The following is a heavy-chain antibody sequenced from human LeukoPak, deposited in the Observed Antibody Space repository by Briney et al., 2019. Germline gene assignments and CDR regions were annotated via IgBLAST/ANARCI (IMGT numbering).Heavy chain of an antibody. CDR2: ISYDGSNK. Sequence: GGSLRLSCAASGFTFSSYAMHWARQAPGKGLEWVAVISYDGSNKYYADSVKGRFTISRDNSKNTLYLQMNSLRAEDTAVYYCAREAQWLLRTFDYWGQGTLVTVSS. D-gene: IGHD3-22*01. CDR1: GFTFSSYA. CDR3: AREAQWLLRTFDY. V-gene: IGHV3-30-3*01. J-gene: IGHJ4*02.